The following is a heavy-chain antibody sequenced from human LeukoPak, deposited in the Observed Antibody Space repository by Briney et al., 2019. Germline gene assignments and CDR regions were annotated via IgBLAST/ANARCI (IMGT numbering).Heavy chain of an antibody. CDR2: ISGSGGST. V-gene: IGHV3-23*01. J-gene: IGHJ6*02. CDR1: GFTFSSYA. D-gene: IGHD3-10*01. Sequence: GGSVRLSCAASGFTFSSYAMSWVRQAPGKGLEWVSAISGSGGSTYYANSAKGRFTISRDNSKNTLYLQMNSLRAEDTAVYYCAKDALLGGGSGSYYYYYGMDVWGQGTTVTVSS. CDR3: AKDALLGGGSGSYYYYYGMDV.